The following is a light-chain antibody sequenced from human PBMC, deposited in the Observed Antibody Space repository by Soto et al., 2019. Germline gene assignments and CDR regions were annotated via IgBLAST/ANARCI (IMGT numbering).Light chain of an antibody. CDR2: DVI. Sequence: QSALIQPRSVSGSPGQSVTISCTGTSIDVGVYKYVSWYRQHPGKAPKLMIYDVITRPSGVPDRFSGSKSGNTASLTISGLQAEDEADYYCCSYAGDYTFVFGSGTKLTVL. CDR3: CSYAGDYTFV. J-gene: IGLJ1*01. CDR1: SIDVGVYKY. V-gene: IGLV2-11*01.